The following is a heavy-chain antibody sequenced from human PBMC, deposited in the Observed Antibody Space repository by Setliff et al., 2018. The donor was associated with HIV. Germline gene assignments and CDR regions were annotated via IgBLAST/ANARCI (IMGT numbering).Heavy chain of an antibody. D-gene: IGHD2-8*02. CDR2: INPSSGST. CDR1: GYTFTSYY. Sequence: GASVKVSCKASGYTFTSYYMHWVRQAPGQGLEWMGIINPSSGSTTYAQKFQGRVTMTRDTSISTAYMELSRLRSDDTAVYYCARDLWGLLVFDYWVPETLLVTVSS. CDR3: ARDLWGLLVFDY. J-gene: IGHJ4*03. V-gene: IGHV1-46*01.